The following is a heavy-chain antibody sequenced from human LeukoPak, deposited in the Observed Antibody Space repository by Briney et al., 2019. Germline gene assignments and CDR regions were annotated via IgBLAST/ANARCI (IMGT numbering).Heavy chain of an antibody. D-gene: IGHD1-26*01. Sequence: PSETLSLTCTVSGGSISSYYWSWIRQPPGKGLEWIGYIHDSGSTNYNPSLKSRVTMSVDTSKNQFSLKLSSVTAADTAVYYCARRSLGIVGNYFHYWGQGALVTVSS. CDR2: IHDSGST. V-gene: IGHV4-59*08. CDR1: GGSISSYY. J-gene: IGHJ4*02. CDR3: ARRSLGIVGNYFHY.